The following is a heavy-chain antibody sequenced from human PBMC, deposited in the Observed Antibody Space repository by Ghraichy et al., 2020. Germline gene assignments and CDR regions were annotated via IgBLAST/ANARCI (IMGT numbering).Heavy chain of an antibody. CDR2: IYPGDSDT. CDR3: ARQFRSIAAAESTDAFDI. Sequence: GESLNISCKGSGYSFTSYWIGWVRQMPGKGLEWMGIIYPGDSDTRYSPSFQGQVTISADKSISTAYLQWSSLKASDTAMYYCARQFRSIAAAESTDAFDIWGQGTMVTVSS. V-gene: IGHV5-51*01. D-gene: IGHD6-13*01. J-gene: IGHJ3*02. CDR1: GYSFTSYW.